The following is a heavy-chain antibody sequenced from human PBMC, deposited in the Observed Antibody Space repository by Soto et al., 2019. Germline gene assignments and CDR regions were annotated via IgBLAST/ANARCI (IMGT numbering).Heavy chain of an antibody. CDR3: ARGQRFSDWFDP. D-gene: IGHD3-3*01. CDR1: GGAITGYY. CDR2: IYSSGST. V-gene: IGHV4-4*07. Sequence: SETLSLTCTVTGGAITGYYWTWIRQSAGEGLEWIGRIYSSGSTNYNPSLKSRVSISLDTSMNHFSLSLRSVTAADTAVYYCARGQRFSDWFDPWGQGILVT. J-gene: IGHJ5*02.